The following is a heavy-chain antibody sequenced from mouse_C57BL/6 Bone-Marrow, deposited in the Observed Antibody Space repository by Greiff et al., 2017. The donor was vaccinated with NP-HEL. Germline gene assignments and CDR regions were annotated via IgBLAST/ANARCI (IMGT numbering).Heavy chain of an antibody. CDR3: AGITHTFYYAMDY. CDR2: IDPSDSYT. Sequence: QVQLKQPGAELVKPGASVKLSCKASGYTFTSYWMQWVKQRPGQGLEWIGEIDPSDSYTNYNQKFKGKATLTVDTSSSTAYMQLSSLTSEDSAVYYCAGITHTFYYAMDYWGQGTSVTVSS. J-gene: IGHJ4*01. D-gene: IGHD1-1*01. V-gene: IGHV1-50*01. CDR1: GYTFTSYW.